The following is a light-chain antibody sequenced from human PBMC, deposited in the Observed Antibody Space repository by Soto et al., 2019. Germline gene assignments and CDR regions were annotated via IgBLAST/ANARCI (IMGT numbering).Light chain of an antibody. CDR2: AAA. V-gene: IGKV1-39*01. Sequence: SQSPCSLSASVGNRVAITCRASQSISTYLNWYQHIPGKAPKLLVHAAASLQTGVPSRFSGTGSGTDFTLTISSLDPEDFATYYCHQCDSAPRTFGQGTRVDIK. J-gene: IGKJ5*01. CDR3: HQCDSAPRT. CDR1: QSISTY.